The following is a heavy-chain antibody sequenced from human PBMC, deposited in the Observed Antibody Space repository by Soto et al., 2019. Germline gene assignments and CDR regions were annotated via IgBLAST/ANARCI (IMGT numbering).Heavy chain of an antibody. CDR2: ISGGGGST. CDR1: GFSFGGYA. D-gene: IGHD3-9*01. J-gene: IGHJ4*02. Sequence: EVQLSESGGGLVQPGGSLRLSCAASGFSFGGYAVTWVRQAPGKGLEWVSAISGGGGSTYYADSVKGRFTISRDNSKNTVYLQMNSPRAGDTALYYCAKTESFNGYYNAFDYWGQGARVTVSS. V-gene: IGHV3-23*01. CDR3: AKTESFNGYYNAFDY.